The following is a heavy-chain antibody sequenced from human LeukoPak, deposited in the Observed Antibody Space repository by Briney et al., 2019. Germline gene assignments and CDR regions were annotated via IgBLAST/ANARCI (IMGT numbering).Heavy chain of an antibody. Sequence: ASVKVSCKASGYTFTSYGISWVRQAPGQGLEWMGWISAYNGNTNYAQKLQGRVTMTTDTSTSTAYMELRSLRSDDTAVYYCARDAFDWSDYYYYYMDVWGKGITVTISS. CDR1: GYTFTSYG. CDR3: ARDAFDWSDYYYYYMDV. CDR2: ISAYNGNT. D-gene: IGHD3-9*01. V-gene: IGHV1-18*01. J-gene: IGHJ6*03.